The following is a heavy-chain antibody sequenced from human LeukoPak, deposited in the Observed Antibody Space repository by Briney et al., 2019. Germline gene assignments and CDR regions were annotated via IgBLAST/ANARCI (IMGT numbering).Heavy chain of an antibody. D-gene: IGHD3-10*02. V-gene: IGHV3-23*01. CDR3: ARDRPTMYDAFDI. Sequence: GGSLRLSCAASGFTFSSYGMSWVRQAPGKGLEWVSGISGSGGSTYYADSVKGRFTISRDNSKNTLYLQMNSLRAEDTAVYYCARDRPTMYDAFDIWGQGTMVTVSS. J-gene: IGHJ3*02. CDR1: GFTFSSYG. CDR2: ISGSGGST.